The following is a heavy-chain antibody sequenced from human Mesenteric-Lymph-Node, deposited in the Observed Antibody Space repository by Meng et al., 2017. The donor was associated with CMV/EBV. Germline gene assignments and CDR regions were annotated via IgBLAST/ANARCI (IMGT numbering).Heavy chain of an antibody. Sequence: GESLKISCAASGFTVSSNYMSWVRQAPGKGLEWVSVIYIGGSTYDADSVKGRFTISRDNSKNTLYLQMNSLRAEDTAVYYCARDRGSSSWQTGVRFDPWGQGTLVTVSS. CDR1: GFTVSSNY. V-gene: IGHV3-53*01. CDR3: ARDRGSSSWQTGVRFDP. J-gene: IGHJ5*02. CDR2: IYIGGST. D-gene: IGHD6-13*01.